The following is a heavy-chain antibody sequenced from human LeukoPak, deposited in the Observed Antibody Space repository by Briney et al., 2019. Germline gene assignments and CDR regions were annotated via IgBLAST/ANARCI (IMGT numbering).Heavy chain of an antibody. D-gene: IGHD3-22*01. Sequence: ASVKVSCTASGYTFTSYGISWVRQAPGQGLEWMGWISAYNGNTNYAQKLQGRVTMNTHPSTSTPHMELRSLRSDDTAVYYCARVRGSSGYWYYFDYWGQGTLVTVSS. CDR3: ARVRGSSGYWYYFDY. CDR1: GYTFTSYG. V-gene: IGHV1-18*01. CDR2: ISAYNGNT. J-gene: IGHJ4*02.